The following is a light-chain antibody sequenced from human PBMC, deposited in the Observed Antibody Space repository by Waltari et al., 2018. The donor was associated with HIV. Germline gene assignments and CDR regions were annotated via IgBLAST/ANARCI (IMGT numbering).Light chain of an antibody. CDR3: QSYDRTLSVI. CDR2: GNN. Sequence: QSVLTQPPSVSGAPGQRVTIPCTGSSSNIGAGYDVPWYQQLPGTAPKLLIYGNNNRPSGVPDRFSGSKSGTSASLAITGLQAEDEADYYCQSYDRTLSVIFGGGTKLTVL. CDR1: SSNIGAGYD. V-gene: IGLV1-40*01. J-gene: IGLJ2*01.